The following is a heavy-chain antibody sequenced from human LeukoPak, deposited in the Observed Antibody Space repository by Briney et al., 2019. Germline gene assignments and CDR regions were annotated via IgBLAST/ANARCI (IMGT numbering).Heavy chain of an antibody. Sequence: GGSLRLSCAPSGLTFSSYAMSWVRQAPRKGVERVSSISHTGGGTFYADAVSGQFTIPKDTAKNTLYLHMTNLRSDGTAIYYCGTYSGGNFFDYWGQGTLVTVSS. CDR3: GTYSGGNFFDY. CDR1: GLTFSSYA. D-gene: IGHD4-23*01. J-gene: IGHJ4*02. V-gene: IGHV3-23*01. CDR2: ISHTGGGT.